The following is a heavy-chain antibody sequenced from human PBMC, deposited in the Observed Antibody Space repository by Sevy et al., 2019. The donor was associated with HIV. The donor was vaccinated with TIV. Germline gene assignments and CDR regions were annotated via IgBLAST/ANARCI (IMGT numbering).Heavy chain of an antibody. V-gene: IGHV3-23*01. CDR3: AKGDRTFYGLDV. CDR2: ISGSGGST. Sequence: GGSLRLSCAASGFTFSTYAMSWVRQAPGKGLEWVSGISGSGGSTYYADSLKGRFTIFRDNSKNTLSLQMNSLRAEDTADYYCAKGDRTFYGLDVWGQGTTVTVSS. J-gene: IGHJ6*02. CDR1: GFTFSTYA. D-gene: IGHD2-15*01.